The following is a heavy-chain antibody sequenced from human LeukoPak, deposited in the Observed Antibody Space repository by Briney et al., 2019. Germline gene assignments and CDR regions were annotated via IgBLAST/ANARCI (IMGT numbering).Heavy chain of an antibody. CDR3: ARVRFGELLDHDAFDI. CDR1: GGSISSGYS. CDR2: IYHSGST. Sequence: RASETLSLTCAVSGGSISSGYSWSWIRQPPGKGLEWIGYIYHSGSTYYNPSLKSRVTISVDRSKNQFSLKLSSVTAADTAVYYCARVRFGELLDHDAFDIWGQGTMVTVSS. D-gene: IGHD3-10*01. V-gene: IGHV4-30-2*01. J-gene: IGHJ3*02.